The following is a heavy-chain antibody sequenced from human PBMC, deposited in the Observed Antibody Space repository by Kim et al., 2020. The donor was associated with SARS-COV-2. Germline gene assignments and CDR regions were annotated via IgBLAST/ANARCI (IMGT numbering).Heavy chain of an antibody. V-gene: IGHV4-59*01. CDR2: IYYSGST. J-gene: IGHJ5*02. D-gene: IGHD3-10*01. Sequence: SETLSLTCTVSGGSISSYYWSWIRQPPGKGLEWIGYIYYSGSTNYNPSLKSRVTISVDTSKNQFSLKLSSVTAADTALYYCARELYYYGSGGFDPWGQGT. CDR1: GGSISSYY. CDR3: ARELYYYGSGGFDP.